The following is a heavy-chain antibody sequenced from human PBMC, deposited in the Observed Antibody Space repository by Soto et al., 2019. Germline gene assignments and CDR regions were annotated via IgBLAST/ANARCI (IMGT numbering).Heavy chain of an antibody. V-gene: IGHV4-61*01. CDR1: GVSVSSGSFY. CDR2: GSYSGTT. Sequence: QVQLQESGPGLVRPSETLSLTCTVSGVSVSSGSFYWAWIRQPPGKGLEWIGFGSYSGTTNYKPSLKGRVSISVDTSRSQISRKVSSLTAADTAIYYCARGATVTQYDYWCQGTLVSVSS. J-gene: IGHJ4*02. D-gene: IGHD4-17*01. CDR3: ARGATVTQYDY.